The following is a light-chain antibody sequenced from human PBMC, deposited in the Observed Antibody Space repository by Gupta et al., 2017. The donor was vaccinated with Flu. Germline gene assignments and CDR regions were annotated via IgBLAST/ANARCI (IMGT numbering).Light chain of an antibody. CDR1: SAINVGSYN. CDR2: YYLAPDS. J-gene: IGLJ3*02. CDR3: MIWPSNAV. Sequence: QPVLPQLPSSSASPGQSARPPCPLPSAINVGSYNIYSYQPKPGRPPRSLLSYYLAPDSGQGSGVHRRFSGSKDDSANPGILRISGLQDEDEAGYCCMIWPSNAVFGGGTKLTVL. V-gene: IGLV5-37*01.